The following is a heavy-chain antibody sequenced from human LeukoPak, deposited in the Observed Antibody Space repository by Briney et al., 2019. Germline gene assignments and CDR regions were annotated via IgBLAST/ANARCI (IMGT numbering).Heavy chain of an antibody. CDR1: GLNFRTSW. CDR2: IRYDGTVK. CDR3: ARDPDSSSFDY. J-gene: IGHJ4*02. D-gene: IGHD6-13*01. Sequence: PGGSLRLSCTASGLNFRTSWMSWVRQSPGKGLEFLANIRYDGTVKNYMDSVKGRFTISRDNPKNSQYQKMDSLRADDTAVYYCARDPDSSSFDYWGQGVLVTVSS. V-gene: IGHV3-7*01.